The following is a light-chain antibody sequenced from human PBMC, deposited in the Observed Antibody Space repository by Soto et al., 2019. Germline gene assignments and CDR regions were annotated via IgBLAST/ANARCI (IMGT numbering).Light chain of an antibody. CDR3: QQYNSFPWT. J-gene: IGKJ1*01. CDR1: QSISSW. V-gene: IGKV1-5*01. CDR2: DAS. Sequence: DIQMTQSPSTLSASVGDRVTLTCRASQSISSWLAWYQQKPGKAPKLLIYDASSLESGVPSRFSGSGSGTEFPLTNSTLQPDGVATDYCQQYNSFPWTFGQGPKVDSK.